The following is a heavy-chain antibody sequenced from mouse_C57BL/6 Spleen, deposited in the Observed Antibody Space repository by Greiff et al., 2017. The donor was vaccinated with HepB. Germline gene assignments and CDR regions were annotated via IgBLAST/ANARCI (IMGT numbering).Heavy chain of an antibody. CDR2: IHPSDSDT. CDR1: GYTFTSYW. Sequence: QVQLQQPGAELVKPGASVKVSCKASGYTFTSYWMHWVKQRPGQGLEWIGRIHPSDSDTNYNQKFKGKATLTVDKSSSTAYMQLSSLTSEDSAVYYCATYDYDARAFAYWGQGTLVTVSA. J-gene: IGHJ3*01. CDR3: ATYDYDARAFAY. D-gene: IGHD2-4*01. V-gene: IGHV1-74*01.